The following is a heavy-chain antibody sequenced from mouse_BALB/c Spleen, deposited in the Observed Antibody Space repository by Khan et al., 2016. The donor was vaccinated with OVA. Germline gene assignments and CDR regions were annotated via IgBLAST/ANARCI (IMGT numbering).Heavy chain of an antibody. J-gene: IGHJ3*01. Sequence: EVQLLETGGGLVKPGGSLKLSCAASGFTFSNYAMSWVRQSPEKRLEWVASIGSGDSIYYLDSVKGRFTILRDNARYILYMQVGSLVSEGTSMCYYASDYWFTYWGQGTLVTVSA. V-gene: IGHV5-6-5*01. D-gene: IGHD2-13*01. CDR2: IGSGDSI. CDR3: ASDYWFTY. CDR1: GFTFSNYA.